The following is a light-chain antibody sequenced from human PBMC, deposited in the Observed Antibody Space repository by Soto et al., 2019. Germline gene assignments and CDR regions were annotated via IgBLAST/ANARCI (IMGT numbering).Light chain of an antibody. V-gene: IGLV1-44*01. CDR2: SDN. CDR1: RSNIGSNT. J-gene: IGLJ1*01. CDR3: AAWDDSLNGRHV. Sequence: QSVLTQPPSASGTPGQRVTISCSGSRSNIGSNTVNWFQQLPGTAPKLLIYSDNQRLSGVPGRFSGSKSGTSASLAISGLQSGDEADYYCAAWDDSLNGRHVFGTGTKVTVL.